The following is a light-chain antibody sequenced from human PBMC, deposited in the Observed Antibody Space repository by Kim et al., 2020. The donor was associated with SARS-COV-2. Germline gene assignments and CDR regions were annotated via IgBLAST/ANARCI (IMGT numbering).Light chain of an antibody. CDR1: QSLLYTNGDSF. V-gene: IGKV2-28*01. J-gene: IGKJ2*01. CDR3: MQTLQTPT. Sequence: GGPAYIYCKSSQSLLYTNGDSFLSWYLQKPGQSPQLLIYLVSNRASGVPDRFSGSGSDSDFTLKISRVEAEDVGVYFCMQTLQTPTFGQGTKLEI. CDR2: LVS.